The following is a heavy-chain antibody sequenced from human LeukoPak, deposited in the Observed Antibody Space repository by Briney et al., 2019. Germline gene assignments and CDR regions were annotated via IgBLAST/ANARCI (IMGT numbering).Heavy chain of an antibody. CDR2: ISGSGVST. V-gene: IGHV3-23*01. CDR1: GFTFSSYA. J-gene: IGHJ4*02. Sequence: GGSLRLSCAASGFTFSSYAMNWVRQAPGKGLEWVSGISGSGVSTFYADSVKGRFTISRDNSKNTLYLQMNSLRAEDTAVYYCAKGASTWFHFDYWGQGTLVTVSS. D-gene: IGHD6-13*01. CDR3: AKGASTWFHFDY.